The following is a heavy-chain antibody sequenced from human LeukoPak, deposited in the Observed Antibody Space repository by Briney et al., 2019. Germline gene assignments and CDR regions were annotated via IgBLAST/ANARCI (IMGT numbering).Heavy chain of an antibody. V-gene: IGHV4-59*08. Sequence: SETLSLTCTVSGGSISSYYWNWIRQPPGRGLEWIGYVYYSGSTNYNPSLKSRVTISLDTSKNQFSLNLSSVTAADTAVYYCARGPGGSSSSDFDYWGQGTLVTASS. CDR1: GGSISSYY. D-gene: IGHD6-6*01. CDR2: VYYSGST. CDR3: ARGPGGSSSSDFDY. J-gene: IGHJ4*02.